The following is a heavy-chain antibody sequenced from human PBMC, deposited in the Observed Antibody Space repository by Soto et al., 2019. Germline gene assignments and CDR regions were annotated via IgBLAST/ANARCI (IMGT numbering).Heavy chain of an antibody. J-gene: IGHJ4*02. Sequence: PSETLSLTCAVSGGSISSGGYSWSWIRQPPGKGLEWIGYIYHSGSTYYNPSLKSRVTISVDRSKNQFSLKLSSVTAEDTAVYYCAGGYCISTSCYGIDYWGQGTLVTVSS. CDR2: IYHSGST. CDR1: GGSISSGGYS. D-gene: IGHD2-2*01. CDR3: AGGYCISTSCYGIDY. V-gene: IGHV4-30-2*01.